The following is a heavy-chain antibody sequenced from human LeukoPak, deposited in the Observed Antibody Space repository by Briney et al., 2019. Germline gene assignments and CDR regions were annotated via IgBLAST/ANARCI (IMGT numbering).Heavy chain of an antibody. J-gene: IGHJ4*02. CDR1: GFTFSGSA. Sequence: PGGSLRLSCAASGFTFSGSAMHWVRQASGKGLEWVGRIRSKANSYATAYAASVKGRFTISRDDSKNTAYLQMNSLKTEDTAVYYCAKDRDSYGYYPYYFDYWGQGTLVTVSS. CDR2: IRSKANSYAT. D-gene: IGHD3-22*01. V-gene: IGHV3-73*01. CDR3: AKDRDSYGYYPYYFDY.